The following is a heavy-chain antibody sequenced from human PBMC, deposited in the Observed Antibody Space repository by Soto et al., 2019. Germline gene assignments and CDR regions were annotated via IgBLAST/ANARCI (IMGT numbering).Heavy chain of an antibody. V-gene: IGHV3-72*01. J-gene: IGHJ6*02. CDR3: ATPMVRDLGMDV. CDR2: TRNKANSYTT. CDR1: GFIFSSYS. Sequence: GGSLRLSCAASGFIFSSYSMDWVRQAPGKGLEWVGRTRNKANSYTTEYAASVKGRFTISRDDSKNSLYLQMNSLKTEDTAVYYCATPMVRDLGMDVWGQGTTVTVSS. D-gene: IGHD3-10*01.